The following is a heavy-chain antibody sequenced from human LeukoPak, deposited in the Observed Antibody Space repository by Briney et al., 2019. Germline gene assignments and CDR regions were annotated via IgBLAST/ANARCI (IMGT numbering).Heavy chain of an antibody. D-gene: IGHD1-1*01. CDR1: GFTFSTYS. CDR3: ARTGTIQLDY. V-gene: IGHV3-48*01. Sequence: GGSLRLSCAASGFTFSTYSMNWVRQTPGKGLEWVSYISTSSTTIYYADSVRGRFTISRDNAKNSLYLQMNSLRAEDTAVYYCARTGTIQLDYWGQGTLVTVSS. J-gene: IGHJ4*02. CDR2: ISTSSTTI.